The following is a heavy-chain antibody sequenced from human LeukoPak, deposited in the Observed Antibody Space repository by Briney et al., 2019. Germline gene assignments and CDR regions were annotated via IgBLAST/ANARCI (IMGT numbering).Heavy chain of an antibody. CDR3: ARGGSWYRAFDI. D-gene: IGHD6-13*01. CDR1: GVSISSYY. Sequence: PSETLSLTCTVSGVSISSYYWSWIRQPPGKGLEWIGYIYYSGSTNYNPSLKSQVTISVDTSKNQFSLKLSSVTAADTAVYYCARGGSWYRAFDIWGQGTMVTVSP. J-gene: IGHJ3*02. CDR2: IYYSGST. V-gene: IGHV4-59*01.